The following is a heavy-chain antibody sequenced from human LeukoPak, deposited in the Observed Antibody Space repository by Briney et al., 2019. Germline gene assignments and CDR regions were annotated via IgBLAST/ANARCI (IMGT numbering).Heavy chain of an antibody. Sequence: GGSLRLSCAASGFTFSSYSMNWVRQAPGKGLEWVSSISSSSSYIYYADSVKGRFTISRDNAKNSLYLQMNSLRAEDTAVYFCARYSGSYYYPPNWDSWGQGTLVTVSS. CDR3: ARYSGSYYYPPNWDS. V-gene: IGHV3-21*04. D-gene: IGHD1-26*01. CDR1: GFTFSSYS. CDR2: ISSSSSYI. J-gene: IGHJ4*02.